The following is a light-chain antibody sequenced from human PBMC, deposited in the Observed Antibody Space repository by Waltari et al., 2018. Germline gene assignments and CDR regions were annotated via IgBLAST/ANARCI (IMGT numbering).Light chain of an antibody. Sequence: DIVLTQSPGTLSLSPGERATLSCRASQSVSSTYLAWYQQKPGQAPRLLIYGVSSRATGIPDRFSGSGSGTDFTLTISRLDPEDFAVYFCQQYSSAPNTCGQGTKLEIK. CDR1: QSVSSTY. V-gene: IGKV3-20*01. CDR3: QQYSSAPNT. CDR2: GVS. J-gene: IGKJ2*01.